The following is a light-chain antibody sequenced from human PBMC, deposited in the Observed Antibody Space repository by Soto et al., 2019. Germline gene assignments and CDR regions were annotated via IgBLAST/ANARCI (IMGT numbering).Light chain of an antibody. J-gene: IGKJ2*01. Sequence: EIVLTQSPGTLSLSPGERATLSCRASQSVSSSYLAWYQQKPGQAPRLLIYGASSRATGIPDRFSGSGSGTDFTLTISRLEPEDSAIYHCQLYGSYMFTFGQGTKVDIK. CDR1: QSVSSSY. CDR3: QLYGSYMFT. V-gene: IGKV3-20*01. CDR2: GAS.